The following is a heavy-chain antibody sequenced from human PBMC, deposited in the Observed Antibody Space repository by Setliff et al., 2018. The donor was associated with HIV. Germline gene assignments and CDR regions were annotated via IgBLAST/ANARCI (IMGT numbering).Heavy chain of an antibody. V-gene: IGHV3-23*01. CDR3: AKDGISGGAYPPYYFDY. D-gene: IGHD2-15*01. CDR2: ISGSGAST. J-gene: IGHJ4*01. Sequence: GGSLRLSCAASGFTFNTYAMSWIRQAPGKGLEWVSVISGSGASTFYADSVKGRFTIARDNSKNTLYLQMNGLRVEDTAVYYCAKDGISGGAYPPYYFDYWGHGTLVTVSS. CDR1: GFTFNTYA.